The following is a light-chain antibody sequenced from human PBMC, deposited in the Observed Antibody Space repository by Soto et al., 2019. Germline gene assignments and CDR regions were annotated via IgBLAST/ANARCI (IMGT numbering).Light chain of an antibody. V-gene: IGKV3-20*01. Sequence: EIVLTQSPGTLSLSPGEEATLSCRASQSVDSNYLAWYQQKPGQTPRLIIYGASGRADGIPHRFSGSGFGTDFTLTISKVEPEDFAVYYCQQYGSSVTFGQGTRLEIK. J-gene: IGKJ5*01. CDR1: QSVDSNY. CDR3: QQYGSSVT. CDR2: GAS.